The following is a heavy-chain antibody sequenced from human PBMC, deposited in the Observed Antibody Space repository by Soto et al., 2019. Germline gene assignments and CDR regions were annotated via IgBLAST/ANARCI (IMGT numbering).Heavy chain of an antibody. CDR1: GFSLSTSGVG. D-gene: IGHD3-16*02. V-gene: IGHV2-5*02. Sequence: QITLKESGPTLVKPTQTLTLTCTFSGFSLSTSGVGVGWIRQPPGKALEWLALIYLDDDKRYSPSLKSGLTITKDTSKNQVVLTMTNMDPVDTATYYCAHNQPSSYYFDYWGQGTLVTVSS. CDR3: AHNQPSSYYFDY. J-gene: IGHJ4*02. CDR2: IYLDDDK.